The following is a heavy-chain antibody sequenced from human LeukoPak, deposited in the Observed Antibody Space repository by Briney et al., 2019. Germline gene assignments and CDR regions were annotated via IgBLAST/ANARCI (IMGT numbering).Heavy chain of an antibody. CDR1: GLTPSKYG. V-gene: IGHV3-30*18. CDR3: AKDYQGRDYVWGSYRYSSYYFDY. CDR2: VSYDGSNK. J-gene: IGHJ4*02. D-gene: IGHD3-16*02. Sequence: GGSLRLSCAASGLTPSKYGIHWVRQAPGKGLEWVAVVSYDGSNKNYIDSMKGRFIISRDNYNSTVYLQMNSLGAEDTAVYYCAKDYQGRDYVWGSYRYSSYYFDYWGQGTLVTVSS.